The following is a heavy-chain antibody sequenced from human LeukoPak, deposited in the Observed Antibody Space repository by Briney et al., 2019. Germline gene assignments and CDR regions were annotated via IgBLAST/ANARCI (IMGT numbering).Heavy chain of an antibody. D-gene: IGHD6-13*01. CDR3: ASLPGGKTAALEFDL. V-gene: IGHV3-7*01. CDR2: IKQNGRER. Sequence: GGSLRLSCATSGFTLSSFWMSWVRQTPGKGLEWVSNIKQNGRERYYVDSVKGRFTISRDNAKNTLFLQMNSLRADDKAVYYCASLPGGKTAALEFDLRGRGTLVTVSS. J-gene: IGHJ2*01. CDR1: GFTLSSFW.